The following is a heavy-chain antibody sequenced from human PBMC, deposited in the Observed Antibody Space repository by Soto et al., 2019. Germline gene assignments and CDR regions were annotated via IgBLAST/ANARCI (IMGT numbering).Heavy chain of an antibody. CDR2: IYHSGST. J-gene: IGHJ4*02. CDR1: GGSISSGGYS. V-gene: IGHV4-30-2*01. D-gene: IGHD3-10*02. Sequence: QLQLQESGSGLVKPSQTLSLTCAVSGGSISSGGYSWSWIGQPPGKGLAWIGYIYHSGSTYYNPSLKSRVTISVDRSKNQFSLKLSSLTAADTAVYYCASRSMLNYFDSWGQGTLVTVSS. CDR3: ASRSMLNYFDS.